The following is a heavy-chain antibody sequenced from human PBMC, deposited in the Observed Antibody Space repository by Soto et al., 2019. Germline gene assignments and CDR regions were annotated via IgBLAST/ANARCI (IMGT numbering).Heavy chain of an antibody. Sequence: EVQVVETGGGLIQPGGSLILSCAVSGFSVSHNYMTWVRQAPGKGLDWVSVIYRDGRPYYANSVKGRFTLSRDTSKNMVYLQLGSLRVEDTAVYYCARDTENTGGGLDVWGQGAMVTVSS. V-gene: IGHV3-53*02. J-gene: IGHJ3*01. CDR2: IYRDGRP. CDR3: ARDTENTGGGLDV. D-gene: IGHD2-8*02. CDR1: GFSVSHNY.